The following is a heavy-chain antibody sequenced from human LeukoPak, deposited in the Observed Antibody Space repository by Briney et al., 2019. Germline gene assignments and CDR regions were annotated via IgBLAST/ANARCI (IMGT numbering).Heavy chain of an antibody. CDR3: ARYSSSWYQGNNWFDP. J-gene: IGHJ5*02. D-gene: IGHD6-13*01. Sequence: SETLSLTCAVYGGSFSGYYWSWIRQPPGKGLEWIGEINHSGSTNYNPSLKSRVTISVDTSKNQFSLKLSSVTAADTAVYYCARYSSSWYQGNNWFDPWGQGTLVTVSS. CDR1: GGSFSGYY. CDR2: INHSGST. V-gene: IGHV4-34*01.